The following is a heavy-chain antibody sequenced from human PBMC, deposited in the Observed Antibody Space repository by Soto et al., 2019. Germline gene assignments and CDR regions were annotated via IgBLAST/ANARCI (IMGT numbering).Heavy chain of an antibody. CDR2: ISSSSSTI. D-gene: IGHD3-3*01. CDR1: GFTFSSYS. Sequence: GGSLRLSCAASGFTFSSYSMNWVRQAPGKGLEWVSYISSSSSTIYYADSVKGRFTISRDNAKNSLYLQMNSLRAEDTAVYYCARNRPETAYDFWSGYSRLFDYWGQGTLVTVSS. CDR3: ARNRPETAYDFWSGYSRLFDY. V-gene: IGHV3-48*01. J-gene: IGHJ4*02.